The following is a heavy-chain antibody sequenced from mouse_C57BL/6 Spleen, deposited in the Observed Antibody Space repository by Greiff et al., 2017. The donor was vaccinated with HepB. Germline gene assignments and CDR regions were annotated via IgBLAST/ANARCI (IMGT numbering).Heavy chain of an antibody. CDR1: GYTFISYW. D-gene: IGHD1-1*01. CDR2: IDPSDSYT. V-gene: IGHV1-69*01. CDR3: ARSCYGSSYGYFDV. J-gene: IGHJ1*03. Sequence: QVQLQQPGAELVMPGASVKLSCKASGYTFISYWMHWVKQRPGQGLEWIGEIDPSDSYTNYNQKFKVKSTLTVDKATSTAYMQLSSLTSEDSAVYYCARSCYGSSYGYFDVWGTGTTVTVSS.